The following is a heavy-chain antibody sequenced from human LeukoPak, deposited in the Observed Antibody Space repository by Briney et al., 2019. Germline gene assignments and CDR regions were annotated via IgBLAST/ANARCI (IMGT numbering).Heavy chain of an antibody. V-gene: IGHV3-43*02. D-gene: IGHD6-19*01. CDR3: ARIAVADEYYYYTMDV. Sequence: GGSLRLSCAASGFTFDDYAMHWVRQAPGKGLEWVSLISGDGGSTYYADSVKGRFTISRDNSKNTLYLQMNILRAEDTAVYFCARIAVADEYYYYTMDVWGQGTPVTVS. J-gene: IGHJ6*02. CDR2: ISGDGGST. CDR1: GFTFDDYA.